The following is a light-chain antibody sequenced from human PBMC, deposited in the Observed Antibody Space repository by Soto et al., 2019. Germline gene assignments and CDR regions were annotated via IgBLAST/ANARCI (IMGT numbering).Light chain of an antibody. Sequence: DIQMTQSPSSLSASVGDRVTITCQASQDISNYLNWFQHKPGKAPRLLIYDASKLETGVPSRLSGSGSGTHFTFTISSLQPEDIATYYCQQYDRLFTFGPGTKVDIK. J-gene: IGKJ3*01. CDR1: QDISNY. V-gene: IGKV1-33*01. CDR2: DAS. CDR3: QQYDRLFT.